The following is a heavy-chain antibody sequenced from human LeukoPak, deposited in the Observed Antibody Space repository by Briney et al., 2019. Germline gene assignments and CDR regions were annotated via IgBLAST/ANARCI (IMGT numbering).Heavy chain of an antibody. CDR3: ARDTPPADYDFWSGYYHNWFDP. V-gene: IGHV1-3*01. Sequence: GASVKVSCKASGYTFTSYAMHWVRQAPGQRLEWMGWINAGNGNTKYSQKFQGRVTMTRDTSTSTVYMELSSLRSEDTAVYYCARDTPPADYDFWSGYYHNWFDPWGQGTLVTVSS. CDR2: INAGNGNT. CDR1: GYTFTSYA. D-gene: IGHD3-3*01. J-gene: IGHJ5*02.